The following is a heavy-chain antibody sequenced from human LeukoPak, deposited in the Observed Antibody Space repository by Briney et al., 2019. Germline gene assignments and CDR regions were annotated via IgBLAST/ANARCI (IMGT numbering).Heavy chain of an antibody. CDR2: IYYSGST. V-gene: IGHV4-59*01. CDR1: GGSINTYY. J-gene: IGHJ2*01. D-gene: IGHD2-15*01. Sequence: SETLSLTCTVSGGSINTYYWSWIRQPPGKGLEWIGYIYYSGSTNYNPSLKSRVTISVDTSKNQFSLKLSSVTAADTAVYYCASFPYCSGGSCAYWYFDLWGRGTLVTVSS. CDR3: ASFPYCSGGSCAYWYFDL.